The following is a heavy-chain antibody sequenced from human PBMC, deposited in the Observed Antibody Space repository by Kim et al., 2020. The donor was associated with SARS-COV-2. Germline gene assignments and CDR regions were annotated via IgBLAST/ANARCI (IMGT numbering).Heavy chain of an antibody. V-gene: IGHV5-10-1*01. J-gene: IGHJ6*02. Sequence: GESLKISCKGSGYSFTSYWISWVRQMPGKGLEWMGRIDPSDSYTNYSPSFQGHVTISADKSISTAYLQWSSLKASDTAMYYCARPKQQLVRGTYGMDVWGQGTTVTVSS. CDR3: ARPKQQLVRGTYGMDV. CDR1: GYSFTSYW. CDR2: IDPSDSYT. D-gene: IGHD6-13*01.